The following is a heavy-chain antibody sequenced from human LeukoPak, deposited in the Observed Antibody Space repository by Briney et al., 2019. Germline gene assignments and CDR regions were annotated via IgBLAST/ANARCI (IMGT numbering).Heavy chain of an antibody. J-gene: IGHJ4*02. CDR1: GGSFSGYY. CDR2: INHSGST. CDR3: ARGLTKVGATVNFDY. D-gene: IGHD1-26*01. Sequence: SSETLSLTCAVYGGSFSGYYWSWIRQPAGKGLEWIGEINHSGSTNYNPSLKSRVTISVDTSKNQFSLKLSSVTAADTAVYYCARGLTKVGATVNFDYWGQGTLVTVSS. V-gene: IGHV4-34*01.